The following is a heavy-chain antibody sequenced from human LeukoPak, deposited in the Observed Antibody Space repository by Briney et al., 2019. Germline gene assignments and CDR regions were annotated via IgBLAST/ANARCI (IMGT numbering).Heavy chain of an antibody. Sequence: ASVKVSCKASGYTFTSYGISWVRQAPGQGLEWMGWISAYNGNTNYAQKLQGRVTMTTDTSTRTVYMELSSLRSEDTAVYYCARDGTAGELFDYWGQGTLVTVSS. J-gene: IGHJ4*02. V-gene: IGHV1-18*01. CDR3: ARDGTAGELFDY. CDR1: GYTFTSYG. CDR2: ISAYNGNT. D-gene: IGHD3-10*01.